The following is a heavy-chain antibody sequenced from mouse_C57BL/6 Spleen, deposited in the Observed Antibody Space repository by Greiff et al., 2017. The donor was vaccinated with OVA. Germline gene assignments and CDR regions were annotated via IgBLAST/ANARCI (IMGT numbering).Heavy chain of an antibody. Sequence: EVKLVESEGGLVQPGSSMKLSCTASGFTFSDYYMAWVRQVPEKGLEWVANINYDGSSTYYLDSLKSRFIISRDNAKNILYLQMSSLKSEDTATYYCARDRYYGSSPHWYFDVWGTGTTVTVSS. CDR2: INYDGSST. J-gene: IGHJ1*03. CDR3: ARDRYYGSSPHWYFDV. V-gene: IGHV5-16*01. CDR1: GFTFSDYY. D-gene: IGHD1-1*01.